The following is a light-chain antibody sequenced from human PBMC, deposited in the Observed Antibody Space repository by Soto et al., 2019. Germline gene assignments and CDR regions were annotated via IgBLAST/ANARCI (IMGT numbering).Light chain of an antibody. V-gene: IGKV3-20*01. CDR3: HQYGRSPWT. CDR2: DVS. J-gene: IGKJ1*01. Sequence: EIVLTQSPGTLSASPGERVTLSCRASQTVNGNYLAWYQQTPGQAPRVLIYDVSRRATGIPDRFSGSGSGTDFTLTISGLEPEDVAVYYCHQYGRSPWTLGQGTKVDIK. CDR1: QTVNGNY.